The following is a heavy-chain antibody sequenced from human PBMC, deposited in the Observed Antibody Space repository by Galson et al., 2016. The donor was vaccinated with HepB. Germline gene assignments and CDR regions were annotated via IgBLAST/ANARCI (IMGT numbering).Heavy chain of an antibody. D-gene: IGHD2-15*01. Sequence: QSGAEVKKPGESLTISCKGSGYSFTSYWISWVRQMPGTGLEWMGGIDPSDSYTDYSPSFQGPVTISADKSISPAYLQWSSLKASDTAIYYCARHGGGCSGGSCLYFNWFDPWGQGTLVTVSS. V-gene: IGHV5-10-1*01. CDR3: ARHGGGCSGGSCLYFNWFDP. CDR1: GYSFTSYW. J-gene: IGHJ5*02. CDR2: IDPSDSYT.